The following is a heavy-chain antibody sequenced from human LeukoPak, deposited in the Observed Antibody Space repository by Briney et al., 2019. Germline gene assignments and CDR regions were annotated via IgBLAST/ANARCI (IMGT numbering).Heavy chain of an antibody. J-gene: IGHJ4*02. Sequence: GASLRLSCAASGLSFSSYEMNWVRQAPGKGPKWISYINSIGTTIYYADSVKGRFTVSRDNAKSSLYLQTSRLRVEDTAVYYCARNRGSEVDYWGQGTLVTVSS. CDR1: GLSFSSYE. V-gene: IGHV3-48*03. D-gene: IGHD2-15*01. CDR2: INSIGTTI. CDR3: ARNRGSEVDY.